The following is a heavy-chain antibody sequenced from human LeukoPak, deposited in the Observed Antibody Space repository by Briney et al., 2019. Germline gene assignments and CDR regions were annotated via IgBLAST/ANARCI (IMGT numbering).Heavy chain of an antibody. CDR2: ISYDGSNK. CDR3: AKLGVSTANIDF. V-gene: IGHV3-30*18. D-gene: IGHD1-1*01. Sequence: GGSLRLSCAASAFTFSRSGMHWVRQAPGKGLEWVAVISYDGSNKYYADSVKGRFTISRDNSKNTLYLQMNSLRAEDTAIYFCAKLGVSTANIDFWGQGTLVTVSS. J-gene: IGHJ4*02. CDR1: AFTFSRSG.